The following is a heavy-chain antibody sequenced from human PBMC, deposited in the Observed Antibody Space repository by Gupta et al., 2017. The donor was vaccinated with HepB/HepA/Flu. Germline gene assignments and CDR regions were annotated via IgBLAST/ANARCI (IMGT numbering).Heavy chain of an antibody. CDR2: IKQDGSEK. D-gene: IGHD4-11*01. CDR1: GFTFSSYW. Sequence: EVQLVESGGGLVQHGGSLRLSCAASGFTFSSYWMSWVRQAPGKGLEWVANIKQDGSEKYYVDSVKGRFTLSRDNAKNSLYLQMNSLRAEDTAVYYCARVLLTTWPTYYYYGMDVWGQGTTVTVSS. CDR3: ARVLLTTWPTYYYYGMDV. V-gene: IGHV3-7*01. J-gene: IGHJ6*02.